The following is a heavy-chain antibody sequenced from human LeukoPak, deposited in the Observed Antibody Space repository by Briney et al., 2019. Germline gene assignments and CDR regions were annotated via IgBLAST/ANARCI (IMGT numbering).Heavy chain of an antibody. D-gene: IGHD2-15*01. CDR3: ARSSSRYCSGGSCYSGVLGYFDY. CDR2: ISSSGSTI. Sequence: GGSLRLSCAASGFTFSDYYMSWIRQAPGKGLEGVSYISSSGSTIYYADSVKGRFTISRDNAKNSLYLQMNSLRAEDTAVYYCARSSSRYCSGGSCYSGVLGYFDYWGQGTLVTVSS. CDR1: GFTFSDYY. J-gene: IGHJ4*02. V-gene: IGHV3-11*04.